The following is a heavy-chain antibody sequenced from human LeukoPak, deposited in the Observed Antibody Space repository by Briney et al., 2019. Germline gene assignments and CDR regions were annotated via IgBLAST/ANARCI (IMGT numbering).Heavy chain of an antibody. D-gene: IGHD3-10*01. CDR2: ISGSGGST. CDR1: GFTFSSYA. Sequence: GGSLRLSCAASGFTFSSYAMSWVRQAPGKGLEWVSAISGSGGSTYYADSVKGRFTISRDNSKNTLYLQMNSLRAEDTAVYYCAKDLAPHTMVRGVIGYWGQGTLVTVSS. J-gene: IGHJ4*02. V-gene: IGHV3-23*01. CDR3: AKDLAPHTMVRGVIGY.